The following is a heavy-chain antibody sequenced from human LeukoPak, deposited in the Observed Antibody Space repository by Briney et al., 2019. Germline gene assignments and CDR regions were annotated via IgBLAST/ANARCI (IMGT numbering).Heavy chain of an antibody. D-gene: IGHD5/OR15-5a*01. V-gene: IGHV4-30-4*01. CDR2: TYYSGST. J-gene: IGHJ5*02. Sequence: SQTLSLTCTVSGGSISSGDYYWSWIRQAPGKGLEWIGYTYYSGSTYYNPSLKSRVTISVDTSENQFSLKLSSVTAADTAVYYCAKYVSTGWFDPWGQGTLVTVSS. CDR1: GGSISSGDYY. CDR3: AKYVSTGWFDP.